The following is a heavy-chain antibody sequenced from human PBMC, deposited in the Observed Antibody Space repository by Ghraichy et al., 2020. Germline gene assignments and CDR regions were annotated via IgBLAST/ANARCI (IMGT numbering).Heavy chain of an antibody. CDR1: GFTFSSYA. J-gene: IGHJ4*02. CDR2: ISYDGSNK. D-gene: IGHD1-26*01. CDR3: ARAPYSGSYYGQYYFDY. V-gene: IGHV3-30*04. Sequence: GGSLRLSCAASGFTFSSYAMHWVRQAPGKGLEWVAVISYDGSNKYYADSVKGRFTISRDNSKNTLYLQMNSLRAEDTAVYYCARAPYSGSYYGQYYFDYWGQGTLVTVSS.